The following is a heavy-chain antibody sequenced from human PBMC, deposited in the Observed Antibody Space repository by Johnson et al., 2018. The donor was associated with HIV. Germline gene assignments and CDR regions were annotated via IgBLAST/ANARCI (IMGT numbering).Heavy chain of an antibody. V-gene: IGHV3-30*03. Sequence: QVQLVESGGDVVQPGRSLRLSCVASGFTFSSYGMHWVRQAPGKGLEWVAVISYDGSKKYYADSVKGRFTISRDNSKNTLYLQMNSLRTEDTAVYYCGSGGAFGIWGQGTMVTVSS. J-gene: IGHJ3*02. CDR1: GFTFSSYG. D-gene: IGHD3-3*01. CDR2: ISYDGSKK. CDR3: GSGGAFGI.